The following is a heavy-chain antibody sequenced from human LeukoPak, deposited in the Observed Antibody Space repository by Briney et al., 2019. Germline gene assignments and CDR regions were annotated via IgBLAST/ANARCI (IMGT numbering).Heavy chain of an antibody. V-gene: IGHV4-61*02. D-gene: IGHD3-22*01. J-gene: IGHJ4*02. CDR3: VREVWSSGFVGSDY. CDR1: GGSISSGSYY. Sequence: SQTLSLTCTVSGGSISSGSYYWSWIRQPAGKGLEWSGRIYTSGSTNYNPSLKSRVTISVDTSKNQFSLKLSSVTAADTAVYYCVREVWSSGFVGSDYWGQGTLVTVSS. CDR2: IYTSGST.